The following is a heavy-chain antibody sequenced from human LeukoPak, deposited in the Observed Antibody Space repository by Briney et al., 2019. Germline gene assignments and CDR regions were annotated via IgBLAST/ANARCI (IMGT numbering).Heavy chain of an antibody. V-gene: IGHV3-74*01. Sequence: GGSLRLSCAASGLTFSSYWMPWVRQAPGKGLVWFSRINSDGSSTSYADSVKGRFTISRDNAKNTLYLQMNSLRAEDTAVYYCARVPPYNWNPDYWGQGTLVTVSS. CDR2: INSDGSST. CDR1: GLTFSSYW. J-gene: IGHJ4*02. CDR3: ARVPPYNWNPDY. D-gene: IGHD1-20*01.